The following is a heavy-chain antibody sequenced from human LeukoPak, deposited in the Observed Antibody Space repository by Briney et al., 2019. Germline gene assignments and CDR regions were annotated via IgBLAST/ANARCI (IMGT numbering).Heavy chain of an antibody. J-gene: IGHJ4*02. CDR1: GGSFSGYY. CDR3: ARGLSGYSGYSFDY. D-gene: IGHD5-12*01. V-gene: IGHV4-34*01. Sequence: SETLSLTCAVYGGSFSGYYWSWIRQPPGKGLERIGEINHSGSTNYNPSLKSRVTISVDTSKNQFSLKLSSVTAADTAVYYCARGLSGYSGYSFDYWGQGTLVTVSS. CDR2: INHSGST.